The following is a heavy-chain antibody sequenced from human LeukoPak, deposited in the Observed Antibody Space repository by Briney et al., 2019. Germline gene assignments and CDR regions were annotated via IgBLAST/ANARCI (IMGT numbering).Heavy chain of an antibody. CDR2: INPNSGDT. J-gene: IGHJ4*02. CDR3: ARANFLYCSSTTCLFDY. CDR1: GYTFTDYY. D-gene: IGHD2-2*01. Sequence: GASVKVSCKASGYTFTDYYFHWVRQAPGQGFEWMGWINPNSGDTNYAQKFQGRVTMTRDTSISTANMEMSRLRSDDTAVYYCARANFLYCSSTTCLFDYWGQGTLVTVSS. V-gene: IGHV1-2*02.